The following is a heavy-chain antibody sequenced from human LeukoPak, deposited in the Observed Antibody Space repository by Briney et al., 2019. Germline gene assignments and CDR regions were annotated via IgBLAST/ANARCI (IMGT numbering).Heavy chain of an antibody. J-gene: IGHJ5*02. V-gene: IGHV3-23*01. CDR3: AKPITRGGITVAGWFDP. CDR2: ISGSGGST. Sequence: GGSLRLSCAASGFTFSNYAMSWVRQAPGKGLEWVSTISGSGGSTYYADSVKGRFTISRDDSKNTLHLQMNSLRADDTAVYYCAKPITRGGITVAGWFDPWGQGTLVTVSS. CDR1: GFTFSNYA. D-gene: IGHD6-19*01.